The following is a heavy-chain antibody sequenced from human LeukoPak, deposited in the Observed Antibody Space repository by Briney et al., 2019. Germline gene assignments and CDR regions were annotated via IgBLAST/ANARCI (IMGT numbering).Heavy chain of an antibody. V-gene: IGHV4-38-2*02. CDR1: GYSISSGYY. J-gene: IGHJ4*02. Sequence: SETLSLTCTVSGYSISSGYYWGWIRQPPGKGLEWIGSIYHSGSTYYNPSLKSRVTISVDTSKNQFSLKLSSVTAADTAVYYCARGRWELLRWGQGTLVTVSS. D-gene: IGHD1-26*01. CDR2: IYHSGST. CDR3: ARGRWELLR.